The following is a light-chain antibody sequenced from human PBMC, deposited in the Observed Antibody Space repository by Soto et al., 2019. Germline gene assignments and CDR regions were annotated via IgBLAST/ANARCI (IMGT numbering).Light chain of an antibody. Sequence: QSVLTQPPSVSGAPGQRVTISCTGSSSNTGAGYDVHWYQQIPGTAPKLLIYGNSHRPSGVPDRFSGSKSGTSASLAITGLQADDEADYYCQSYDISLSGSVVFGGGTQLTVL. CDR1: SSNTGAGYD. CDR2: GNS. V-gene: IGLV1-40*01. CDR3: QSYDISLSGSVV. J-gene: IGLJ2*01.